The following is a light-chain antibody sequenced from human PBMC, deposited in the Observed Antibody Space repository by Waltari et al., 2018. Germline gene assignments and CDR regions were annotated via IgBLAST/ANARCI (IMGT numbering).Light chain of an antibody. CDR1: SSDVGRNNL. V-gene: IGLV2-23*03. CDR3: CSYAGSGTFVV. CDR2: EGS. Sequence: QSALTQPASVSGSPGQSITISCTGTSSDVGRNNLVSWYQQHPGQAPNFVIYEGSERPSGISNRFSGSKSGITASLTISGLQPEDEADYYCCSYAGSGTFVVFGGGTKLTVL. J-gene: IGLJ2*01.